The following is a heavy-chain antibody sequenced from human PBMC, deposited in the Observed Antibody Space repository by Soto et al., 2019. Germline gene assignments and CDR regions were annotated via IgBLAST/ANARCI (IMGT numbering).Heavy chain of an antibody. CDR3: ASGHEYGGNSDALDI. D-gene: IGHD4-17*01. J-gene: IGHJ3*02. CDR2: ILPVFGTA. CDR1: GGTFSTSS. V-gene: IGHV1-69*15. Sequence: QVHLVQSGAEVKKPGSSVKVSCKASGGTFSTSSINWLRQAPGQRPEWMGNILPVFGTADYAQKFRDRVTXTXXXPXXTAYIELRSLFSEDAAVYYCASGHEYGGNSDALDIWGQGTVVTVSS.